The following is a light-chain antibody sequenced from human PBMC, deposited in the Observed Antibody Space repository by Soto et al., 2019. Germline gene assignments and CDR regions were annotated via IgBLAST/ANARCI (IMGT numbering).Light chain of an antibody. Sequence: EIVLTQSPATLSLSPGERATLSCRASQSVSIYLAWYQHKPGQAPRLLVYDASNRATGIPAMFSGSGSGTDFTLTISSLEPEDFAVYYCQQRSNWPLTFGGGTKVEIK. CDR1: QSVSIY. V-gene: IGKV3-11*01. CDR2: DAS. CDR3: QQRSNWPLT. J-gene: IGKJ4*01.